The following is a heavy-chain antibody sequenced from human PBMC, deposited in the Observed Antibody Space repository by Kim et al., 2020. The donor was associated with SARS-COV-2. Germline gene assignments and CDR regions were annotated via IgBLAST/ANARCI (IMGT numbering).Heavy chain of an antibody. V-gene: IGHV3-23*01. J-gene: IGHJ6*02. Sequence: GGSLRLSCAASGFTFSSYSMSWVRQAPGKGLEWVSAITRGTSSTYYADSVKGRFTVSTDSSKNILYLQMNSLRAEDTAVYFCAKDNTRDGMDVWGQGTTVTVS. CDR3: AKDNTRDGMDV. D-gene: IGHD2-2*02. CDR2: ITRGTSST. CDR1: GFTFSSYS.